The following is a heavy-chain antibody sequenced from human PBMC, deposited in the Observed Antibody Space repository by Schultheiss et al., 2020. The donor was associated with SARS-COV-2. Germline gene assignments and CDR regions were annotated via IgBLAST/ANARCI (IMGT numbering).Heavy chain of an antibody. CDR1: AGSISSSSYY. J-gene: IGHJ4*02. V-gene: IGHV4-39*01. D-gene: IGHD5-18*01. Sequence: SETLSLTCTVSAGSISSSSYYWGWIRQAPGKGLEWIGSIYYSGSTYYNPSLKSRVTISVDTSKNQFSLKLSSVTAADTAVYYCARQAGYSSGLGFDYWGQGTLVTVSS. CDR2: IYYSGST. CDR3: ARQAGYSSGLGFDY.